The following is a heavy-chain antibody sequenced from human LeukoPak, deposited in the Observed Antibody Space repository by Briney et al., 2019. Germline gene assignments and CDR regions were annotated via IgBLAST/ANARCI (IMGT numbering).Heavy chain of an antibody. CDR2: IYWDDDK. CDR3: AHSHQGLHAFDI. CDR1: GFSLSTSGVG. V-gene: IGHV2-5*02. J-gene: IGHJ3*02. Sequence: SGPTLVNPTQTLTLTCTFSGFSLSTSGVGVGWIRQPPGKALEWLALIYWDDDKRYSPSLKSRLTITKHTSKNQVVLTMTNMEHVDTATYYCAHSHQGLHAFDIWGQGTMVSVFS.